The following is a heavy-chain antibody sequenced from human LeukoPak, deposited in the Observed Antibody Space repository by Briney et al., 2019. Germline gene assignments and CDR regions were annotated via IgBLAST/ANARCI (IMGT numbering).Heavy chain of an antibody. V-gene: IGHV3-33*01. J-gene: IGHJ5*02. D-gene: IGHD3-10*01. CDR2: IWYDGNNK. CDR1: GYTFSNYG. CDR3: ALVRGSRNGPLDP. Sequence: TGGSLGLSRAASGYTFSNYGMHWVRQAPGKGLEWVAIIWYDGNNKYYADSVKGRFTISRDNSKNTLYLQMNSLRAEDTAMYYCALVRGSRNGPLDPWGQGTLVIVSS.